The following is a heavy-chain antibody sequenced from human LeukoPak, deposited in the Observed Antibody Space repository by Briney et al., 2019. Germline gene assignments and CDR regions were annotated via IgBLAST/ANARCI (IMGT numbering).Heavy chain of an antibody. D-gene: IGHD6-13*01. CDR2: ISSSSSYI. Sequence: GGSPRLSCAASGFTFSSYSMNWVRQAPGKGLEWVSSISSSSSYIYYADSVKGRFTISRDNAKNSLYLQMNSLRAEDTAVYYCARAKVAAAGTVDWFDPWGQGTLVTVSS. CDR1: GFTFSSYS. V-gene: IGHV3-21*01. CDR3: ARAKVAAAGTVDWFDP. J-gene: IGHJ5*02.